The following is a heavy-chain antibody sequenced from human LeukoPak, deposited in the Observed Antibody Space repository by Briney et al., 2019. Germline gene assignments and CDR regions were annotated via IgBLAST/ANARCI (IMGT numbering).Heavy chain of an antibody. CDR2: IRYDGSNK. V-gene: IGHV3-30*02. D-gene: IGHD3-10*01. CDR3: AKDLYGSGSYQIRLFDY. Sequence: GGSLRLSCAASGFTFSSYGMHWVRQAPGKGLEWVAFIRYDGSNKFYADSVKGRFTISRDNSKNTLYLQMNSLSVDDTAVYYCAKDLYGSGSYQIRLFDYWGQGTLVTVSS. J-gene: IGHJ4*02. CDR1: GFTFSSYG.